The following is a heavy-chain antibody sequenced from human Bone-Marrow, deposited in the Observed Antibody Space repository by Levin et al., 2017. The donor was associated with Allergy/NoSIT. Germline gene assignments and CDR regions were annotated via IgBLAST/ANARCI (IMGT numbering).Heavy chain of an antibody. J-gene: IGHJ5*02. CDR2: VSFTGSI. D-gene: IGHD4-17*01. CDR1: GGSVSSNSYY. V-gene: IGHV4-39*01. CDR3: ARQNGPFITVNPAVTWFDL. Sequence: SQTLTLTCIVSGGSVSSNSYYWGWIRQPPGKGLEWIGSVSFTGSIHYKPSLKSRVTVSLDTSKDHLSLRLKSVTAADTAIYYCARQNGPFITVNPAVTWFDLWGQGTLVTVSS.